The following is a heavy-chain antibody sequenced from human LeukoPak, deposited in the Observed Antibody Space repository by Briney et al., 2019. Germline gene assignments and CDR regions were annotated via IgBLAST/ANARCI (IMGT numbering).Heavy chain of an antibody. J-gene: IGHJ4*02. CDR3: ASSPGGSLDY. CDR2: ISYDGSNK. V-gene: IGHV3-30-3*01. CDR1: GFTFSSYA. Sequence: GGSLRLSCAASGFTFSSYAMHWVRQAPGKGLEWVAVISYDGSNKYYADSVKGRFTISRDNSKNTLYLQMNSLRAEDTAVYDCASSPGGSLDYWGQGTLVTVSS. D-gene: IGHD1-26*01.